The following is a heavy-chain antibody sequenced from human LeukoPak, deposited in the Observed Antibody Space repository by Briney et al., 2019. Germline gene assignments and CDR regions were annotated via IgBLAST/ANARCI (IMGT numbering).Heavy chain of an antibody. CDR3: ARDKWVRVGNSWRHYVMDV. Sequence: PSQTLSLTCTVSGGSIRSDDSYWTWIRQPPGKGLEWIGYMYYSGSTYYNPSLKTRISISEDTSKSQISLKLTSVTAADTAVYYCARDKWVRVGNSWRHYVMDVRGQGTTVTVSS. J-gene: IGHJ6*02. CDR2: MYYSGST. CDR1: GGSIRSDDSY. D-gene: IGHD6-13*01. V-gene: IGHV4-30-4*08.